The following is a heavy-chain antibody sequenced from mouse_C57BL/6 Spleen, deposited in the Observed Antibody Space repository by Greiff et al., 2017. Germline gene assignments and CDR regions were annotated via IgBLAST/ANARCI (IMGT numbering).Heavy chain of an antibody. CDR3: ARNGDAAY. D-gene: IGHD4-1*01. CDR2: INPSTGGT. J-gene: IGHJ3*01. CDR1: GYSFTGYY. Sequence: VQLQQSGPELVKPGASVQISCKASGYSFTGYYMNWVKQSPEKSLEWIGEINPSTGGTTYNQKFKAKATLTVDKSSSTAYMQLKSLTSEDSAVYYCARNGDAAYWGQGTLVTVSA. V-gene: IGHV1-42*01.